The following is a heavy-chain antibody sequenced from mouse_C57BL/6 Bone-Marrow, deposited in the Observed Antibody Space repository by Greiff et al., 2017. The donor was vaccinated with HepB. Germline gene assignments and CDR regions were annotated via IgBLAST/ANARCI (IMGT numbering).Heavy chain of an antibody. J-gene: IGHJ3*01. V-gene: IGHV1-81*01. CDR1: GYTFTSYG. CDR2: IYPRSGNT. Sequence: QVQLKQSGAELARPGASVKLSCKASGYTFTSYGISWVKQRTGQGLEWIGEIYPRSGNTYYNEKFKGKATLTAGKSSSTAYMELRSLTSEDSAVYFCAKLGLFAYWGQGTLVTVSA. D-gene: IGHD4-1*01. CDR3: AKLGLFAY.